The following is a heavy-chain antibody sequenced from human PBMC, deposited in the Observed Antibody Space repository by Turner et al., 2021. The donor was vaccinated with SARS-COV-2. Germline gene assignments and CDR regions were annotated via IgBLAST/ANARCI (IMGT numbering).Heavy chain of an antibody. Sequence: QVQLQESGPGLFKPSEILSLTCTVSGGPISDSYWSWIRQPAGKGLEWIGRIYTSGTTNYDPSLKGRVTMSIDTSKNQLSLNLISVTDADTAVYYCARERDGYCSSGICYEVFEYWGQGALVTVSS. J-gene: IGHJ4*02. V-gene: IGHV4-4*07. CDR3: ARERDGYCSSGICYEVFEY. CDR2: IYTSGTT. D-gene: IGHD2-15*01. CDR1: GGPISDSY.